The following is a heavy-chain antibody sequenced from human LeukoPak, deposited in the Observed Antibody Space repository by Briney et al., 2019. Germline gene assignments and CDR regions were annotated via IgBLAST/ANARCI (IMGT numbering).Heavy chain of an antibody. D-gene: IGHD5-18*01. CDR3: VRHNYGYDY. J-gene: IGHJ4*02. Sequence: GGSLRLSCAASGFTFNRYWMHWVHQAPGEGPVWVAHILNDGGSTSYADSVKGRFTISRDNAKNTPSLQMNSLRAEDTAVYYCVRHNYGYDYWGQGTPVTVSS. CDR1: GFTFNRYW. CDR2: ILNDGGST. V-gene: IGHV3-74*01.